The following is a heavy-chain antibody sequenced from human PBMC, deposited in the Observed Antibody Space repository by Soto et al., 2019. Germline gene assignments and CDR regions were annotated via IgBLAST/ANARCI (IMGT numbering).Heavy chain of an antibody. V-gene: IGHV4-39*01. J-gene: IGHJ4*02. CDR3: AGRRAGDYYFDY. CDR1: GGSVSSSSYY. CDR2: IYYTGST. D-gene: IGHD1-26*01. Sequence: PSETLSLTCTVSGGSVSSSSYYWGWIRQPPGKGLEWIGTIYYTGSTSYSPSLKSRVTISVDTSKTQFSLNLSSVTAADTAVYYCAGRRAGDYYFDYWGKGTLVTVSS.